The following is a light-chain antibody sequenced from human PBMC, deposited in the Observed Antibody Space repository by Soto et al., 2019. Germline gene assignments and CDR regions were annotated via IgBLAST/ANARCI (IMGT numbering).Light chain of an antibody. J-gene: IGKJ1*01. CDR2: RAS. CDR1: QSINNW. V-gene: IGKV1-5*03. Sequence: DIRMTQSPSTLSASVGDRVTITCRASQSINNWLAWYQQKPGKAPKLLIYRASSLENGVPSRFSDRGSGTEFIFTITSLQPDDFATYYCQQYSSDSTFGQGTKVEIK. CDR3: QQYSSDST.